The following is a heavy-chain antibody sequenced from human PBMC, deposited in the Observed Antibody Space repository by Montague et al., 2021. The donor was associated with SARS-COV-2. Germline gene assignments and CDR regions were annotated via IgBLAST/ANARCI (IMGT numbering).Heavy chain of an antibody. CDR2: IGSSSSYI. D-gene: IGHD3-9*01. J-gene: IGHJ5*02. CDR1: VFTFSSYS. CDR3: ARDYDILTGYYNNWFDP. Sequence: SLRLSCAASVFTFSSYSMNWVRQAPGKGLEWVSSIGSSSSYIYYADSVKGRFTISRDNAKNSLYLQMNSLRAEDTAVYYCARDYDILTGYYNNWFDPWGQGTLVTVSS. V-gene: IGHV3-21*01.